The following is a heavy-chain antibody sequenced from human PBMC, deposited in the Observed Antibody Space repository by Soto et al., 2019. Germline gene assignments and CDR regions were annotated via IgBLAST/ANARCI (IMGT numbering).Heavy chain of an antibody. CDR2: IIPIFGTT. CDR1: GGTFSSYA. Sequence: QVQLVQSGAEVKKPGSSVKVSCKASGGTFSSYAISWVRQAPGQGLEWMGGIIPIFGTTNYAQKFQGRVTITADESPRTAYMELSSLRSEDTAVYYCAKLAVRYSGYDLLYYFDYWGQGTLVTVSS. CDR3: AKLAVRYSGYDLLYYFDY. D-gene: IGHD5-12*01. J-gene: IGHJ4*02. V-gene: IGHV1-69*01.